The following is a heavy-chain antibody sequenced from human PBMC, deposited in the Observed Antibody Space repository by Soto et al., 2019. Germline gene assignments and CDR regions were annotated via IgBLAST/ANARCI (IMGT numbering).Heavy chain of an antibody. Sequence: EVQLVESGGGLVQPGGSLRLSCAAFGFTVSSNYMSWVRQAPGKGLEWVSVIYSGGSTYYADSVKGRFTISRDNSKNTLYLQMNSLRAEDTAVYYCASSSMKYYYYYMDVWGKGTTVTVSS. CDR3: ASSSMKYYYYYMDV. CDR1: GFTVSSNY. CDR2: IYSGGST. D-gene: IGHD3-3*02. V-gene: IGHV3-66*01. J-gene: IGHJ6*03.